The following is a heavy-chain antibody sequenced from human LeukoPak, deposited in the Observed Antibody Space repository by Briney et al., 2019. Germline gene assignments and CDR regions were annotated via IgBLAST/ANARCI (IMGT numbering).Heavy chain of an antibody. CDR2: INPNSGGA. CDR1: GYTFTDYY. Sequence: ASVKVSCKASGYTFTDYYIHWVRQAPGQGLEWMGWINPNSGGANYAQKFEGRVTMTRDTSITTAYMELTRLRSDDTAVYYCASYYTILTGYYTDAFDIWGQGTMVTISS. CDR3: ASYYTILTGYYTDAFDI. V-gene: IGHV1-2*02. D-gene: IGHD3-9*01. J-gene: IGHJ3*02.